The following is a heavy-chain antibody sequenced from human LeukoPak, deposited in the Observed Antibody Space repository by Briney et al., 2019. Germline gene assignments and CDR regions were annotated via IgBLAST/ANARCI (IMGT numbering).Heavy chain of an antibody. D-gene: IGHD3-22*01. CDR2: IQSDGSDQ. J-gene: IGHJ4*02. Sequence: GGSLRLSCAASGFTFSSYGMHWARQAPGKVLEWVAFIQSDGSDQYYADSVKGRLSISRDNAKNTLYLQMNSLRAEDTAVYYCARGPMYYYDSSGPFGYWGQGTLVTVSS. V-gene: IGHV3-30*02. CDR3: ARGPMYYYDSSGPFGY. CDR1: GFTFSSYG.